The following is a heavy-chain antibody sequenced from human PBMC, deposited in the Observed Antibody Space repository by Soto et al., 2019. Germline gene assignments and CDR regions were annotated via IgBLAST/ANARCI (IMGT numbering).Heavy chain of an antibody. V-gene: IGHV4-31*03. D-gene: IGHD2-15*01. CDR1: GGSISSGVYY. J-gene: IGHJ5*02. CDR3: ARALTGYSVSNWFDP. Sequence: QVQLQESGPGLVKPSQTLSLTCTVSGGSISSGVYYWSWIRQHPGKGLEWIGDIYYSGSTYYNPSLMSRVTLSVDTSKNQFSLRLSSVTAADTAVYYCARALTGYSVSNWFDPWGQGTLVTVSA. CDR2: IYYSGST.